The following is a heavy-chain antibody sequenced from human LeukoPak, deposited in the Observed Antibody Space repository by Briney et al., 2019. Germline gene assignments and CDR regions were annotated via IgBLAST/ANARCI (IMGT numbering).Heavy chain of an antibody. CDR3: ARDGGPFDY. Sequence: GGSLRLSCAASGFTFRSYWMSWVRQAPGKGREWVANIKQDGSEKYYVDSVKGRFTISRDNAKKSLYLQMNSLRAEDTAVYYCARDGGPFDYWGQGTLVTVSS. V-gene: IGHV3-7*01. D-gene: IGHD2-15*01. J-gene: IGHJ4*02. CDR1: GFTFRSYW. CDR2: IKQDGSEK.